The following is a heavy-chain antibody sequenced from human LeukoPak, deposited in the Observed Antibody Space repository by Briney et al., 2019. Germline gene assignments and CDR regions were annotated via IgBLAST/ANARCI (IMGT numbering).Heavy chain of an antibody. D-gene: IGHD3-22*01. V-gene: IGHV1-8*01. Sequence: ASVKVSCKASGYTFTSYDINWVRQATGQGLEWMGWMNPNSGNTGYAQKFQGRVTMTRNTSISTAYMELSSLRSEDTAVYYCARGAYYYDSSGYYYPSDYWGQGTLVTVSS. CDR3: ARGAYYYDSSGYYYPSDY. J-gene: IGHJ4*02. CDR1: GYTFTSYD. CDR2: MNPNSGNT.